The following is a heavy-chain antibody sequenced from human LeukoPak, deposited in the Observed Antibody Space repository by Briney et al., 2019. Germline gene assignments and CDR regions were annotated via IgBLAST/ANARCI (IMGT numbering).Heavy chain of an antibody. CDR2: INQDGSEK. J-gene: IGHJ4*02. CDR1: RFSFSNYW. Sequence: GGSLRLSCAASRFSFSNYWMCWVRQAPGKGLEWVANINQDGSEKYYVDSVKCRFTISRDNAKNSLYLQMNSLRAEDTAVYYCARRWVSGSNFDYWGQGTLVTVSS. V-gene: IGHV3-7*01. CDR3: ARRWVSGSNFDY. D-gene: IGHD6-13*01.